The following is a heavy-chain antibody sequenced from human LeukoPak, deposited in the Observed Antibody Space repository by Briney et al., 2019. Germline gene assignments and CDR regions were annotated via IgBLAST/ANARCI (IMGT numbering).Heavy chain of an antibody. CDR2: ITAGGGTT. V-gene: IGHV3-23*01. CDR3: AREAPYSYGHYYYYYGMDV. D-gene: IGHD5-18*01. J-gene: IGHJ6*02. Sequence: GGSLRLSCSGSGFTFSTYGMTWVRQAPGKGLECVATITAGGGTTRYADSVKGRFTVSRDNSKNTLYLQMNSLRAEDTAVYYCAREAPYSYGHYYYYYGMDVWGQGTTVTVSS. CDR1: GFTFSTYG.